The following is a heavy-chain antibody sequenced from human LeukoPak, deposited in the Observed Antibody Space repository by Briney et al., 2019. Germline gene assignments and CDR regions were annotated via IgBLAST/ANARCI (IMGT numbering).Heavy chain of an antibody. CDR2: INHSGST. CDR1: GGSFSGYY. D-gene: IGHD6-6*01. V-gene: IGHV4-34*01. Sequence: SETLSLTCAVYGGSFSGYYWSWIRQPPGKGLEWIGEINHSGSTNYNPSLKSRVTISVDTSKNQSSLKLSAVTAADTAVYYCPRGLSEQLATLPWGQGTLVTVSS. CDR3: PRGLSEQLATLP. J-gene: IGHJ5*02.